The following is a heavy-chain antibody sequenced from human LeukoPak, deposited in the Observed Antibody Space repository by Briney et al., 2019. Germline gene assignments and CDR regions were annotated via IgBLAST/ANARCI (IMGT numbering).Heavy chain of an antibody. CDR3: ARGGRRAVAGTFDY. V-gene: IGHV5-51*01. CDR1: GYTFTNLW. Sequence: GESLKISCQGSGYTFTNLWIGWVRQMPGKGLEWMGIIYPGDSDTRYCPSFQGQVTISADNSISTAYLQWSSLKASDTAMYYCARGGRRAVAGTFDYWGQGTLVTVSS. J-gene: IGHJ4*02. D-gene: IGHD6-19*01. CDR2: IYPGDSDT.